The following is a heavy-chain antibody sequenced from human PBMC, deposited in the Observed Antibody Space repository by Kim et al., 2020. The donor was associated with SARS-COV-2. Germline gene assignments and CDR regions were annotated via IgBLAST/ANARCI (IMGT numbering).Heavy chain of an antibody. V-gene: IGHV1-3*01. Sequence: AGNGTPKYSQKFQGRVTITRDTSASTAYMELSSLRSEDTAVYYCARGYDYWGQGTLVTVSS. CDR3: ARGYDY. CDR2: AGNGTP. D-gene: IGHD2-15*01. J-gene: IGHJ4*02.